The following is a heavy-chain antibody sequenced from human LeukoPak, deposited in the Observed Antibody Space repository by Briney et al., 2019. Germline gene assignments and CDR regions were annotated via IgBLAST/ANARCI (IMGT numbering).Heavy chain of an antibody. CDR3: AKDFFSDSWVTSLLDY. D-gene: IGHD2-21*02. CDR1: GFTFSSYG. Sequence: GGSLRLSCAASGFTFSSYGMHWVRQAPGKGLEWVAFIRYDGSNKYYADSVKGRFTISRDNSKNTLYLQMNSLRAEDTAVYYCAKDFFSDSWVTSLLDYWGQGTLVTAFS. V-gene: IGHV3-30*02. J-gene: IGHJ4*02. CDR2: IRYDGSNK.